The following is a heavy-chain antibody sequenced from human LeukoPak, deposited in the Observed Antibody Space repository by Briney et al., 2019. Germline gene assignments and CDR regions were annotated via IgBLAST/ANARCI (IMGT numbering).Heavy chain of an antibody. CDR2: ISGSGGST. Sequence: GGSLRLSCAASGFTFSSYAMSWVRQAPGKGLEWVSAISGSGGSTYYADSVKGQFTISRDNSKNTLYLQMNSLRAEDTAVYYCAKDLRASRRPRFDYWGQGTLVTVSS. V-gene: IGHV3-23*01. CDR3: AKDLRASRRPRFDY. CDR1: GFTFSSYA. J-gene: IGHJ4*02.